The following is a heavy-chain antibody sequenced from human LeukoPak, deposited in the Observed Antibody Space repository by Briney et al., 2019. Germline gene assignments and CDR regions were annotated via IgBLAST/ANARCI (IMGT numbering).Heavy chain of an antibody. V-gene: IGHV3-74*01. CDR2: INSDGSTT. J-gene: IGHJ4*02. Sequence: GGSLRLSCAASGFTFSSYWMHWVRQAPGKGLVWVSRINSDGSTTSYADSEKGRFTISRDNAKNSLYLQMNSLRAEDTALYYCASGGMDPIYFDYWGQGTLVTVSS. CDR1: GFTFSSYW. CDR3: ASGGMDPIYFDY. D-gene: IGHD3-16*01.